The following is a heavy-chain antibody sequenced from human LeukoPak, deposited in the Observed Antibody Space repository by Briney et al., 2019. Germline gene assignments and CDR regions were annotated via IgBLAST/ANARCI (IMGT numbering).Heavy chain of an antibody. CDR3: AREYPSLDVGIDY. CDR1: GFTFSSYG. CDR2: IWFDGSNK. Sequence: PGRSLRLSCAASGFTFSSYGMHWVRQAPGKGLEWVAVIWFDGSNKYYADSVKGRFTISRDNSKNTLYLQMNSLRAEDTAVYYCAREYPSLDVGIDYWGQGTLVTVSS. V-gene: IGHV3-33*01. J-gene: IGHJ4*02. D-gene: IGHD1-26*01.